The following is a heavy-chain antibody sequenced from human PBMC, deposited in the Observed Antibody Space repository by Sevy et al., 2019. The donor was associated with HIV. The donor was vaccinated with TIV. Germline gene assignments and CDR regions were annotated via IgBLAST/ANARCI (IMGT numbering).Heavy chain of an antibody. CDR2: IYPDESDI. V-gene: IGHV5-51*01. CDR1: GYSFTSQW. J-gene: IGHJ3*01. D-gene: IGHD3-22*01. Sequence: GGSLRLSCKGSGYSFTSQWIGWVRQMPGKGLEWMGIIYPDESDIRYSPSFQGQVTISADKSISTVYLHWISLKASDMALYYCARHRSSGYYDDAFDLWGQGTMVTVSS. CDR3: ARHRSSGYYDDAFDL.